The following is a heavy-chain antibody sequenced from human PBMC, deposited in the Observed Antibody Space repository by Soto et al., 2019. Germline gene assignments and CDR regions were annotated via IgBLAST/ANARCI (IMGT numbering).Heavy chain of an antibody. CDR1: GFTFDDYA. Sequence: GGSLRLSCAASGFTFDDYAMHWVRQAPGKGLEWVSGISWNSGSIGYADSVMGRFTISRDNAKNSLYLQMNSLRAEDTALYYCATVIGYCSSTSCATGPYDYGMDVWGQGTTVTVSS. J-gene: IGHJ6*02. CDR2: ISWNSGSI. CDR3: ATVIGYCSSTSCATGPYDYGMDV. D-gene: IGHD2-2*01. V-gene: IGHV3-9*01.